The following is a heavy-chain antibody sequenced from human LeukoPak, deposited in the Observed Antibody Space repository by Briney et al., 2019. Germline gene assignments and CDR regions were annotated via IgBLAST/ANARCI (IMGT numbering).Heavy chain of an antibody. Sequence: PSETLSLTCTVSGGSISSYYWSWVRQPPGKGLEWIGYIYYSGSTNYNPSLKSRVTISVDTSKNQISLKLSSVSAADTAVYYCARVKWVSGSYYYYYIDVWGKGTTVTVSS. V-gene: IGHV4-59*01. CDR2: IYYSGST. D-gene: IGHD3-10*01. CDR1: GGSISSYY. J-gene: IGHJ6*03. CDR3: ARVKWVSGSYYYYYIDV.